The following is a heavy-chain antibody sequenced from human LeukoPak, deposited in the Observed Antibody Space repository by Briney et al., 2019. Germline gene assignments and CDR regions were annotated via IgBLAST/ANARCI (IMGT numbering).Heavy chain of an antibody. V-gene: IGHV1-2*06. J-gene: IGHJ5*02. CDR3: ARGKPNDGYNL. D-gene: IGHD5-24*01. CDR1: GYTFTGYY. Sequence: VASVKVSCKASGYTFTGYYMHWVRQAPGQGLEWMGRINPNSGGTNYAQKFQGKVTMTRDTSISTAYMELSRLRSDDTAVYYCARGKPNDGYNLWGQGTLVTVSS. CDR2: INPNSGGT.